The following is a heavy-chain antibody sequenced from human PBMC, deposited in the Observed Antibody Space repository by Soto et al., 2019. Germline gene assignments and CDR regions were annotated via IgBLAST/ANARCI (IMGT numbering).Heavy chain of an antibody. J-gene: IGHJ6*03. CDR3: AKAVIGVRFLEGLPHGFYYMDV. Sequence: QVQLVESGGGVVQPGRSLRLSCAASGFTFSSYGMHWVRQAPGKGLEWVAVISYDGSNKYYADSVKGRFTISRDNSKNTLYLQMNSLRAEATAVYYCAKAVIGVRFLEGLPHGFYYMDVWGKGTTVTVSS. CDR2: ISYDGSNK. D-gene: IGHD3-3*01. CDR1: GFTFSSYG. V-gene: IGHV3-30*18.